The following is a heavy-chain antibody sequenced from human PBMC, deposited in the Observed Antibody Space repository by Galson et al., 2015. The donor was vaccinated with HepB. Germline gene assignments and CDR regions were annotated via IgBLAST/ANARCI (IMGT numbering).Heavy chain of an antibody. CDR3: AGHGRYRNWFDP. V-gene: IGHV4-59*08. D-gene: IGHD3-9*01. Sequence: QVPLQESGPGLVKPSETLSLTCTVSGASINSYYWTWIRQPPGKGLEWIGYVYDSGSTNYNPSLKSRVTISVDTSKNQFSLKLSSVTAADTAVYYCAGHGRYRNWFDPWGQGTLVTVSS. CDR1: GASINSYY. J-gene: IGHJ5*02. CDR2: VYDSGST.